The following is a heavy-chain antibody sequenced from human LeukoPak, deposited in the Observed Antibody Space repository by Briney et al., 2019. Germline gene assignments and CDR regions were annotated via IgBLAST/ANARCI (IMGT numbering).Heavy chain of an antibody. D-gene: IGHD2-15*01. Sequence: GGSLRLSCAASGFTFSDYYMSWIRLAPGKGLELVSSISRSSTYTNYADSVKGRFTISRDNAKNSLYLQMNSLSAEDTALYYCARDTNSHCSGGSCYSGPDYWGQGTLVTVSS. V-gene: IGHV3-11*05. J-gene: IGHJ4*02. CDR3: ARDTNSHCSGGSCYSGPDY. CDR2: ISRSSTYT. CDR1: GFTFSDYY.